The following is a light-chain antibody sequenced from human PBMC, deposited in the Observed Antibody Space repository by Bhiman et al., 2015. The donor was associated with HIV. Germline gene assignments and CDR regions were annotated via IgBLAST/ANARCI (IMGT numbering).Light chain of an antibody. CDR2: DND. CDR3: GTWDSRLKAWV. J-gene: IGLJ3*02. CDR1: NSNIGNSY. V-gene: IGLV1-51*01. Sequence: QSVLTQPPSVSAAPGQKVTISCSGSNSNIGNSYVSWYRHVPGTAPKLLIYDNDKRPSGIPDRFFGSKSDAAATLDITGLRTGDEADYYCGTWDSRLKAWVFGGGTKVTVL.